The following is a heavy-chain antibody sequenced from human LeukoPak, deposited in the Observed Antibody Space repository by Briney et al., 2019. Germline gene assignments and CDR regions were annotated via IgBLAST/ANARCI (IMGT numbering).Heavy chain of an antibody. CDR1: GFTFSSYA. Sequence: GGSLRLSCAASGFTFSSYAMSWVRQAPGKGLEWVSAISGSGESTYSPDSEKGRFTISRDNYKNTLYLQMNSMRAEDTAVYYCAKVKLPYYYDSSGYYGAPDSFDYWGQGTLVTVSS. D-gene: IGHD3-22*01. V-gene: IGHV3-23*01. J-gene: IGHJ4*02. CDR2: ISGSGEST. CDR3: AKVKLPYYYDSSGYYGAPDSFDY.